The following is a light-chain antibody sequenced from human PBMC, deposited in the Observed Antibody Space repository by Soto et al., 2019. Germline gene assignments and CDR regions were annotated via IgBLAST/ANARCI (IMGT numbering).Light chain of an antibody. CDR3: SSYTSSSTLV. Sequence: QSALTQPASVSGSPGQSITISCTGTSSDVGGYNYVSWYQQHPGKAPKLMIYDVSNRPSGVSNRFSGPKSGNTASLTISVLQAEDEADYYCSSYTSSSTLVFGTGTKLTVL. J-gene: IGLJ1*01. V-gene: IGLV2-14*01. CDR2: DVS. CDR1: SSDVGGYNY.